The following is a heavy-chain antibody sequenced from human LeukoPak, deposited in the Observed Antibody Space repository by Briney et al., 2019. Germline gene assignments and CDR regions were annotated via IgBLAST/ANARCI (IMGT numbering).Heavy chain of an antibody. CDR1: GYTFTRYY. D-gene: IGHD2-21*02. V-gene: IGHV1-46*01. CDR2: INPSGGST. Sequence: ASVKVSCKASGYTFTRYYMYWVRQAPGQGLEWMGIINPSGGSTNYAQKFQGRVTMTRDMSTSTVYMELSSLRSEDTAVYYCARNSRVGVVTELDYWGQGTLVTVSS. CDR3: ARNSRVGVVTELDY. J-gene: IGHJ4*02.